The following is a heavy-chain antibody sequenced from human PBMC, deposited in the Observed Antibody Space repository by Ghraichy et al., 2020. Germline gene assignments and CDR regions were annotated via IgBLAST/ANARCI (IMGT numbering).Heavy chain of an antibody. CDR3: AKSLLGYIDA. Sequence: SLRLSCEASGFTFSSYGMYWVRQAPGKGLQWVTFIRYDGNIKYYEDSVKGRFTVSRDNSKNTIYLHMNSLRVEDSAIYFCAKSLLGYIDAWGKGTTVTVSS. J-gene: IGHJ6*03. D-gene: IGHD1-26*01. CDR2: IRYDGNIK. V-gene: IGHV3-30*02. CDR1: GFTFSSYG.